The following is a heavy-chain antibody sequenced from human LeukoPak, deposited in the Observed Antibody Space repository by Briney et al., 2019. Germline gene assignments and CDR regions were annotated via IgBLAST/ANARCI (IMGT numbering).Heavy chain of an antibody. CDR3: ASGRRWEPRRSALDY. J-gene: IGHJ4*02. CDR1: GGSFSGYY. D-gene: IGHD1-26*01. Sequence: SETLSLTCAVYGGSFSGYYWSWIRQPPGKGLEWIGEINHSGSPNYNPSLKSRVTISVDTSKNQFSLKLSSVTAADTAVYYCASGRRWEPRRSALDYWGQGTLVTVSS. V-gene: IGHV4-34*01. CDR2: INHSGSP.